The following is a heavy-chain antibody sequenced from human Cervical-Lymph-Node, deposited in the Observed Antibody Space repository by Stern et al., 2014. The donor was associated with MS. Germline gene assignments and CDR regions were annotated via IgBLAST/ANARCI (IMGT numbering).Heavy chain of an antibody. CDR3: ARGAYSSSSDLWY. V-gene: IGHV4-59*01. CDR2: IYHSGST. J-gene: IGHJ4*02. CDR1: GGSMTNYF. D-gene: IGHD6-6*01. Sequence: QVQLQESGPGLVQPSETLSLTCSVSGGSMTNYFWSWIRQPPGKGLERIGYIYHSGSTNYNPSLKRRVTISVDTSNNQFSLKLTSVTAADTAVYYCARGAYSSSSDLWYWGQGALVTVSS.